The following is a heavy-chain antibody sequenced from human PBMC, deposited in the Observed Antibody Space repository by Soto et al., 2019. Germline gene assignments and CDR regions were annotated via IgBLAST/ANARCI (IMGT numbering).Heavy chain of an antibody. CDR1: GFTFSGYA. Sequence: GGSLRLSCAASGFTFSGYAMHWVRQAPGQGLEWVAFISYDGSNKFYADSVKGRFTISRDNSKNTLFLQMNSLRAEDTAVYYCARDLSSNWFDPWGQGNMVTVSS. V-gene: IGHV3-30-3*01. J-gene: IGHJ5*02. CDR2: ISYDGSNK. CDR3: ARDLSSNWFDP.